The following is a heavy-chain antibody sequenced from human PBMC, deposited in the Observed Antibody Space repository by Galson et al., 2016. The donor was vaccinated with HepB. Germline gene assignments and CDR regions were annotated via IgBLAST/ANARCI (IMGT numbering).Heavy chain of an antibody. V-gene: IGHV4-59*01. Sequence: ETLSLTCTVSGSSMYNYYWSWIRQPPGKGLEWIAYAYNTENTTYNPSLKSRVTISVDMSKNQFSLTLSSVTAADTAVYYCARAENYYDRSGYSHWYFDIWGRGTLVTVSS. J-gene: IGHJ2*01. CDR3: ARAENYYDRSGYSHWYFDI. CDR2: AYNTENT. CDR1: GSSMYNYY. D-gene: IGHD3-22*01.